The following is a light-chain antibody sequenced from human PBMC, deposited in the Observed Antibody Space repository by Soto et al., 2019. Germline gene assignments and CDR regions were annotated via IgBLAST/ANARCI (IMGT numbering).Light chain of an antibody. CDR3: SSYTSSSPRV. V-gene: IGLV2-14*03. Sequence: QSALTQPASVSGSPGQSITISRTGTSSDVGGYKYISWYQQHPGKAPKLLIYDIRNRPSGVSDRFSGSKSGNTASLTISGLQAEHEADYYCSSYTSSSPRVFGSGSKLTVL. CDR2: DIR. J-gene: IGLJ1*01. CDR1: SSDVGGYKY.